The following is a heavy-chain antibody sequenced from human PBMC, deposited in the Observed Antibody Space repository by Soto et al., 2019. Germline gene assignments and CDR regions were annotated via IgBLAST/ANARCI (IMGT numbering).Heavy chain of an antibody. CDR1: GFSLTTGKMG. CDR3: ARMNVDSYQFYYAMDV. CDR2: IFSDNER. D-gene: IGHD4-17*01. J-gene: IGHJ6*02. Sequence: SGPTLVNPTETLTLTCTVSGFSLTTGKMGVSLIRQPPGKALEWLAHIFSDNERSYSTSLQGRLSISKDTPGSQVVLSMTNVDPVDTATYYCARMNVDSYQFYYAMDVWGQGTTVTVYS. V-gene: IGHV2-26*01.